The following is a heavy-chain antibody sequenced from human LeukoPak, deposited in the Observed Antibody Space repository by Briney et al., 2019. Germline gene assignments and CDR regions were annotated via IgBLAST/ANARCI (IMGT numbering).Heavy chain of an antibody. CDR2: ISYDGSNK. V-gene: IGHV3-30*18. CDR1: GFTFSSYG. CDR3: AKELGEAHYYYYYYMDV. J-gene: IGHJ6*03. D-gene: IGHD3-10*01. Sequence: GRSLRLSCAASGFTFSSYGMHWVRQAPGKGLEWVAVISYDGSNKYYADSVKGRFTISRDNSKNTLYLQMNGLRAEDTAVYYCAKELGEAHYYYYYYMDVWGKGTTVTVSS.